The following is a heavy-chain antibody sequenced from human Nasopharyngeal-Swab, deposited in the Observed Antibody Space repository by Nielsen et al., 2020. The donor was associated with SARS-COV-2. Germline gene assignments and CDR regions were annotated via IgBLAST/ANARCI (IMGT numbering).Heavy chain of an antibody. CDR2: IYYSGST. J-gene: IGHJ2*01. CDR1: GGSISSYY. CDR3: ARDPRVYYYDRSTSWYFDL. D-gene: IGHD3-22*01. V-gene: IGHV4-59*01. Sequence: SETLSLTCTVSGGSISSYYWSWIRQPPGKGLEWIGYIYYSGSTNSNPSLKSRFTISVDTSKNQFSLKLSSVTAADTAVYYCARDPRVYYYDRSTSWYFDLWGRGTLVTVSS.